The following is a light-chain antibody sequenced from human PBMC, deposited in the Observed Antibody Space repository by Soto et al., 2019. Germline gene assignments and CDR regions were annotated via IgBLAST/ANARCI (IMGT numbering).Light chain of an antibody. J-gene: IGKJ4*01. Sequence: EIVMTQSPATLSVSPGERATLSCRASQSVTSDLAWYQQKPGQAPRLLIYDASTRATGIPARFSGSGYGREFTLTLISLQSEDFAVYYCQQYHIWPLTFGGGTKVDIK. V-gene: IGKV3-15*01. CDR2: DAS. CDR3: QQYHIWPLT. CDR1: QSVTSD.